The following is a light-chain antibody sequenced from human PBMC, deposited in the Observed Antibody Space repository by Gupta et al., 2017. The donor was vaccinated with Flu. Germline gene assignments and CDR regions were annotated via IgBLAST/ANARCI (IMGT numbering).Light chain of an antibody. CDR1: SSNIGAGFD. Sequence: VTIPCTGSSSNIGAGFDVHWYQHLPGAAPKLLIYVNTNRPSGVPDRFSGSKSGTSASLAITGLQADDEADYYCQSYDSSLSGVIFGGGTKLTVL. CDR3: QSYDSSLSGVI. V-gene: IGLV1-40*01. J-gene: IGLJ2*01. CDR2: VNT.